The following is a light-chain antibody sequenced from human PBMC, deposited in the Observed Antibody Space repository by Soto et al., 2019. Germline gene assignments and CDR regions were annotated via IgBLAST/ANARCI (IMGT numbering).Light chain of an antibody. Sequence: EIVLTQSPATLSSFPGDRVTLSCRASQYINTRLAWYQHRPGQAPRLLIYQTSIRAAGIPARFSGSGSGTEFTITITSLETEDFAVYYCQQYNNWPVFGQGTRLEIK. CDR2: QTS. CDR3: QQYNNWPV. V-gene: IGKV3D-15*01. J-gene: IGKJ5*01. CDR1: QYINTR.